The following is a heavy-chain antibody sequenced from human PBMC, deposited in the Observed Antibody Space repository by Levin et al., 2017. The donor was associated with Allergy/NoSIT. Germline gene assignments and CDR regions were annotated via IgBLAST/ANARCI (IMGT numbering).Heavy chain of an antibody. V-gene: IGHV3-23*01. D-gene: IGHD3-10*01. CDR1: GFTFRHYA. J-gene: IGHJ4*02. Sequence: PGGSLRLSCAASGFTFRHYAMTWVRQAPGKGLEWVSAISGEGGVSYYTDSVKGRFSVSSDNSENTLYLHMNSLRAEDKAVYYCAKDYSWGSGSYVGLEYWGQGTQVTVSS. CDR3: AKDYSWGSGSYVGLEY. CDR2: ISGEGGVS.